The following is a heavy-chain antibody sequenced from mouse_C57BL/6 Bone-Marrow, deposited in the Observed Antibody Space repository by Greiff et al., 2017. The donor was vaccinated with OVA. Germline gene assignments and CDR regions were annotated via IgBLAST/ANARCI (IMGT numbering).Heavy chain of an antibody. CDR2: IYPGSGST. CDR3: AREGGYGSPDYYAMDY. D-gene: IGHD1-1*01. CDR1: GYTFTSYW. J-gene: IGHJ4*01. V-gene: IGHV1-55*01. Sequence: QVQLQQPGAELVKPGASVKMSCKASGYTFTSYWITWVKQRPGQGLEWIGDIYPGSGSTNYNEKFKSKATLTVDTSSSTAYMQLSSLTSEDSAVYDCAREGGYGSPDYYAMDYWGQGTSVTVSS.